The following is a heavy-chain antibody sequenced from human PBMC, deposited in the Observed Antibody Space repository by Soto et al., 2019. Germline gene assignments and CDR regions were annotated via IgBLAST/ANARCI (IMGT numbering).Heavy chain of an antibody. CDR3: ARTYDFWSGYYFDY. V-gene: IGHV4-34*01. Sequence: SETLSLTCAVYGGSFSGYYWSWIRQPPGKGLEWIGEINHSGSTNYNPSLKSRVTISVDTSKNQFSLKLSSVTAADTAVYYCARTYDFWSGYYFDYWGQGTLVTVSS. J-gene: IGHJ4*02. CDR2: INHSGST. CDR1: GGSFSGYY. D-gene: IGHD3-3*01.